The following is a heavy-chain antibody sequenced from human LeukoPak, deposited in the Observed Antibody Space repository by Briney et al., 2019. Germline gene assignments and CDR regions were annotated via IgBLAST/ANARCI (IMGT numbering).Heavy chain of an antibody. D-gene: IGHD6-13*01. CDR3: AGVSSSWPHYYLDY. J-gene: IGHJ4*02. CDR1: GGSISSSSYY. V-gene: IGHV4-39*07. CDR2: IYYSGST. Sequence: SETLSLTCTVSGGSISSSSYYWGWIRQPPGKGLEWIGSIYYSGSTYYNPSLKSRVTISVDTSKNQFSLKVNSVTAADTAVYYCAGVSSSWPHYYLDYWGQGTRVTVSS.